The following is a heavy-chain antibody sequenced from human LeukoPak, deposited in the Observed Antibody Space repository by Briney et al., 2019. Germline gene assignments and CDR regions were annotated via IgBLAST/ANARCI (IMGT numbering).Heavy chain of an antibody. Sequence: GGSLRLSCAASGFTFSSYAMSWVRQAPGKGLEWVSAISGSGGSTYYADSVKGRFTISRDNSKNTLYLQMNSLRAEDTAVYYCTTAAYDFWSGFTPPDHWGQGTLVTVSS. V-gene: IGHV3-23*01. J-gene: IGHJ4*02. D-gene: IGHD3-3*01. CDR2: ISGSGGST. CDR3: TTAAYDFWSGFTPPDH. CDR1: GFTFSSYA.